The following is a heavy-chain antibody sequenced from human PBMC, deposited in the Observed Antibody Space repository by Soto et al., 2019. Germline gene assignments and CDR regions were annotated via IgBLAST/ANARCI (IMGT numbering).Heavy chain of an antibody. D-gene: IGHD1-20*01. CDR1: GVSISSGDYY. J-gene: IGHJ5*02. CDR3: ARQITGLNWFDP. CDR2: IYYSGST. Sequence: SETLSLTCTVSGVSISSGDYYWSWIRQPPGKGLEWIGYIYYSGSTYYNPSLKSRVTISVDTSKNQFSLKLSSVTAADTAVYYCARQITGLNWFDPWGQGTLVTVSS. V-gene: IGHV4-30-4*01.